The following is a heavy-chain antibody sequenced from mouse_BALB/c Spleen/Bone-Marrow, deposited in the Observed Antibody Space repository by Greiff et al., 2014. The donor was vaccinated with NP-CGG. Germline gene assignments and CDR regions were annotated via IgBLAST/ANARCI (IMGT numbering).Heavy chain of an antibody. CDR2: IDPSDSDT. V-gene: IGHV1S127*01. CDR1: GYTFTSYW. CDR3: TIFYCAFAY. D-gene: IGHD2-3*01. Sequence: QVQLKESGAELVKPGASVKMSCKASGYTFTSYWMHWVKQRPGKSLEWIGVIDPSDSDTSYNQKFKGKATLTVDTSSSTAYMQLSSLTSEDSAVYYCTIFYCAFAYWGQGTLVTVSA. J-gene: IGHJ3*01.